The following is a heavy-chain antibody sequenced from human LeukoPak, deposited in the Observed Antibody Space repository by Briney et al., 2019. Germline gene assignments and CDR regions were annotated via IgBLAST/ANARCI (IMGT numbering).Heavy chain of an antibody. V-gene: IGHV5-51*01. D-gene: IGHD2-15*01. J-gene: IGHJ4*02. Sequence: GESLKISCKGSGYSFTSYWIGWVRQMPGKGLEWMGIIYPGDSDTRYSPSFQGQVTISADKSISTAYLQWSSLKASDTAVYYCARRYCSGGSCYSVLDYWGQGTLVTVSS. CDR3: ARRYCSGGSCYSVLDY. CDR2: IYPGDSDT. CDR1: GYSFTSYW.